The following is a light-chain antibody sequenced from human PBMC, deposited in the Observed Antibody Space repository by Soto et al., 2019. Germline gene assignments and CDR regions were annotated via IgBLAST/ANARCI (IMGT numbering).Light chain of an antibody. J-gene: IGLJ2*01. CDR3: LLYYGAAVV. V-gene: IGLV7-46*01. CDR2: DTT. Sequence: QAVVTQEPSLTVSPGGTVTLTCGSSTGAVTSGHYPYWFQQKPGQAPKTLIYDTTKKHSWTPARFSGSLLGGKAALTLSGVQPEDEADYYCLLYYGAAVVFGGGTQLTVL. CDR1: TGAVTSGHY.